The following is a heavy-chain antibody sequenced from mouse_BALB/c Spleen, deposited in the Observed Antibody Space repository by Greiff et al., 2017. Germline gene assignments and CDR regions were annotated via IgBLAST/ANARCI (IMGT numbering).Heavy chain of an antibody. Sequence: VQLQESGAELAKPGASVKMSCKASGYTFTSYWMHWVKQRPGQGLEWIGYINPSTGYTEYNQKFKDKATLTADKSSSTAYMQLSSLTSEDSAVYYCARGDYYGSSQFDVWGAGTTVTVSS. CDR3: ARGDYYGSSQFDV. J-gene: IGHJ1*01. CDR2: INPSTGYT. D-gene: IGHD1-1*01. CDR1: GYTFTSYW. V-gene: IGHV1-7*01.